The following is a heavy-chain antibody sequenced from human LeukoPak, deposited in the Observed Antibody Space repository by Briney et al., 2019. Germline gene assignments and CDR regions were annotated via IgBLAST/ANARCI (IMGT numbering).Heavy chain of an antibody. Sequence: PGGSLRLSCTASGFTFSSYAMHWVRQAPGKGLEWVAVISYDGSNKYYADSVKGRFTISRDNSKNTLYLQMNSLRAEDTAGYYCGRTFGVGYNFYYFDYWGQGTLVTVSS. CDR2: ISYDGSNK. D-gene: IGHD5-24*01. CDR1: GFTFSSYA. J-gene: IGHJ4*02. CDR3: GRTFGVGYNFYYFDY. V-gene: IGHV3-30*04.